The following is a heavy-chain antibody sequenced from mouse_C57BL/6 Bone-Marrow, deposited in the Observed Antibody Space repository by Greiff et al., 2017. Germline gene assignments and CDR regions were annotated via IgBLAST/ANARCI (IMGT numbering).Heavy chain of an antibody. CDR2: SRNKANDYTT. CDR3: ARDVLGDY. V-gene: IGHV7-1*01. Sequence: EVKLVESGGGLVQSGRSLRLSCATSGFTFSDFYMEWVRQAPGKGLEWIAASRNKANDYTTEYSASVKGRFIVSRDTSQSILYLQMDALRAEDTAIYYCARDVLGDYWGQGTSVTVSS. J-gene: IGHJ4*01. CDR1: GFTFSDFY. D-gene: IGHD1-1*01.